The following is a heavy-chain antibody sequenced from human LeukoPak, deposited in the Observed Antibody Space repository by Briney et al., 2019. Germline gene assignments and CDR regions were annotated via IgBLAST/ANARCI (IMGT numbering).Heavy chain of an antibody. CDR1: GFIFSSYG. CDR2: IRYDGSNK. V-gene: IGHV3-30*02. J-gene: IGHJ3*02. CDR3: ARFYDMAEDI. D-gene: IGHD3-22*01. Sequence: WGSLRPSCAASGFIFSSYGMHWVRQAPDKGLEWVAFIRYDGSNKYYADSVKGRFTISRDNSKNTLYLQMNSLRAEDTAVYYCARFYDMAEDIWGQGTMVTVSS.